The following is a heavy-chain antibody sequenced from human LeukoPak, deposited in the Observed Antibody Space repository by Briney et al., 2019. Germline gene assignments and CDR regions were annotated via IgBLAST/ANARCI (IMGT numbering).Heavy chain of an antibody. V-gene: IGHV4-4*07. CDR2: IYTSGST. Sequence: SETLSLTCTVSGVSVSNFYWSWIRQPAGRGLEWIGRIYTSGSTNYNPSLKSRVTMSVDTSKNQFSLKLSSVTAADTAVYYCAREGLRFLEWYFDLWGRGTLVTVSS. CDR1: GVSVSNFY. CDR3: AREGLRFLEWYFDL. D-gene: IGHD3-3*01. J-gene: IGHJ2*01.